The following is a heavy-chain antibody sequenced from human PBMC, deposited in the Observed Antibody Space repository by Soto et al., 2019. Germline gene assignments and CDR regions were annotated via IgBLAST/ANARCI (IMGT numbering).Heavy chain of an antibody. CDR3: AKASDSSY. J-gene: IGHJ4*02. D-gene: IGHD6-13*01. CDR1: GFTFSSYG. V-gene: IGHV3-30*18. CDR2: ISYDGSNK. Sequence: QVQLVESGGGVVQPGRSLRLSCAASGFTFSSYGMHWVRQAPGKGLEWVAVISYDGSNKYYADSVKGRFTISRDNSKNPLYLQMNSLRAEDTAVYYCAKASDSSYWGQGTLVTVSS.